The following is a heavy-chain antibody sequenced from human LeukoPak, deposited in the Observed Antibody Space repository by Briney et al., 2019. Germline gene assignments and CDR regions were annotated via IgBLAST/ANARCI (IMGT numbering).Heavy chain of an antibody. V-gene: IGHV1-2*02. J-gene: IGHJ4*02. CDR2: INPNSGGT. CDR3: ARDRGIPPVGY. Sequence: GASVKVSCKASGYTFTGYYMHWVRQAPGQGLEWMGWINPNSGGTNYVQKFQGRVTMTRDTSISTAYMELSRLRSDDTAVYYCARDRGIPPVGYWGQGTLVTVSS. D-gene: IGHD5-12*01. CDR1: GYTFTGYY.